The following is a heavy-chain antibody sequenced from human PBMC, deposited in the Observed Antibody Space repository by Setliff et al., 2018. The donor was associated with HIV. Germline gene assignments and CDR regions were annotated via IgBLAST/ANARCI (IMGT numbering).Heavy chain of an antibody. CDR1: GDSMKSKSYF. CDR3: ARGRDYTGSWFRPFYLDF. D-gene: IGHD3-3*01. CDR2: IDYSGTT. Sequence: PSETLSLTCTVSGDSMKSKSYFWGWIRQSPGKGLEWIGAIDYSGTTYYNPSLKSRLTISVDTSKNLFSLRVTSVTAADTAIYYCARGRDYTGSWFRPFYLDFWGHGNLVTVSS. J-gene: IGHJ4*01. V-gene: IGHV4-39*01.